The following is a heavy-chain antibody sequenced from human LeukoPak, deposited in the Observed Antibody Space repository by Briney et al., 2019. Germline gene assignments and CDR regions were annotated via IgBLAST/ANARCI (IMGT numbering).Heavy chain of an antibody. Sequence: SQTLSLTCTISGGSISSDDYYWSWIRQPPGKGLEWIGYIYYSGSTNYNPSLKSRVTISVDTSKNQFSLKLSSVTAADTAVYYCARSIRYSSSLNWFDPWGQGTLVTVSS. J-gene: IGHJ5*02. CDR1: GGSISSDDYY. CDR2: IYYSGST. D-gene: IGHD6-13*01. V-gene: IGHV4-61*08. CDR3: ARSIRYSSSLNWFDP.